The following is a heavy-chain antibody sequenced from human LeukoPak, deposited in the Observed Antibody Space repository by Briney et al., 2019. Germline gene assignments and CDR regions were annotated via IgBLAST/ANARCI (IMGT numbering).Heavy chain of an antibody. Sequence: GGSLRLSCAASGFTFSSYGMHWVCQAPGKGLEWVAVIWYDGSNKYYADSVKGRFTISRDNSKNTLYLQMNSLRAEDTAVYYCAGASSGYHNWFDPWGQGTLVTVSS. CDR1: GFTFSSYG. V-gene: IGHV3-33*01. J-gene: IGHJ5*02. CDR2: IWYDGSNK. CDR3: AGASSGYHNWFDP. D-gene: IGHD3-22*01.